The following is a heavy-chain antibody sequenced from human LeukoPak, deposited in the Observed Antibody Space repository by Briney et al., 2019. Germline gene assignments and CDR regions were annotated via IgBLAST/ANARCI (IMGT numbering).Heavy chain of an antibody. CDR2: INPNSGGT. D-gene: IGHD2-2*01. Sequence: ASVKVSCKASGYTFTGYYMHWVRQAPGQGLEWTGWINPNSGGTNYAQKFQGRVTMTRDTSISTAYMELSRLRSDDTAVYYCARDRDPIIVVVPAAPFDYWGQGTLVTVSS. CDR3: ARDRDPIIVVVPAAPFDY. V-gene: IGHV1-2*02. CDR1: GYTFTGYY. J-gene: IGHJ4*02.